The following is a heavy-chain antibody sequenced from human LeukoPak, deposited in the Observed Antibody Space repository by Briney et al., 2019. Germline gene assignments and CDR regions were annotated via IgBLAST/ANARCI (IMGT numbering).Heavy chain of an antibody. CDR2: IDRDGRVH. CDR3: TRGSEKVLSGEYYYYMDV. V-gene: IGHV3-7*01. CDR1: GFTTHYW. Sequence: GGSLRLSCTASGFTTHYWLNWFRQSPGKGLDGLGNIDRDGRVHHYVDSVEGRFTISRDSAKNCLALRVHSLRGEDTAVYYCTRGSEKVLSGEYYYYMDVWRTGTTVTVSS. D-gene: IGHD2/OR15-2a*01. J-gene: IGHJ6*03.